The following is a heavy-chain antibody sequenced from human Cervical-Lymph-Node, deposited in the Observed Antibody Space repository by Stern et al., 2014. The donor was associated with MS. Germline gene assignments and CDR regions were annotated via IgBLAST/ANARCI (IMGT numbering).Heavy chain of an antibody. CDR3: ARWGLHKPLDY. CDR1: GYSFTDYY. J-gene: IGHJ4*02. CDR2: INPNDGDT. D-gene: IGHD2-21*02. Sequence: QVQLVQSGADVKRSGASVTLSCKASGYSFTDYYIQWVRQAPGQGLEWMGMINPNDGDTGYAPRFQGRGTLTRDTSTNTAYIQLSSLRSDDTAVYFCARWGLHKPLDYWGQGTLVTVSS. V-gene: IGHV1-46*01.